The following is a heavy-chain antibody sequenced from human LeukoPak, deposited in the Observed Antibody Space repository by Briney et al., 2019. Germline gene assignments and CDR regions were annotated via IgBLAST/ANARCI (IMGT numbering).Heavy chain of an antibody. CDR1: GGSITNYY. Sequence: SETLSLTCTVSGGSITNYYWSWIRQPPGKGLEWLGYIYYSGTTNYNRSLKSRLTISLATSKNQFSLKLRSVTAADTAVYYCARHGGGSYAGAFDIWGQGTMVTVSS. J-gene: IGHJ3*02. CDR2: IYYSGTT. V-gene: IGHV4-59*08. CDR3: ARHGGGSYAGAFDI. D-gene: IGHD1-26*01.